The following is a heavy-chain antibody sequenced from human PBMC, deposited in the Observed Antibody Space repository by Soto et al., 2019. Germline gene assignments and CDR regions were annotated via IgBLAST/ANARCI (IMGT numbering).Heavy chain of an antibody. Sequence: SETLSLTCSVSGDSISTVDYFWAWIRQPPGQALEYIGYIYKSATTYYNPSFESRVAISLDTSKSQFSLNVTSVTAADTAVYFCARGRYCLAGRCFPNWFDSWGQGTLVTVSS. V-gene: IGHV4-30-4*01. CDR3: ARGRYCLAGRCFPNWFDS. D-gene: IGHD2-15*01. CDR2: IYKSATT. J-gene: IGHJ5*01. CDR1: GDSISTVDYF.